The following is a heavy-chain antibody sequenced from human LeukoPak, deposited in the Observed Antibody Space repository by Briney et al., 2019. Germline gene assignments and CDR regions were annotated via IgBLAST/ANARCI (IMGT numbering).Heavy chain of an antibody. Sequence: GGSLRPSCAVSGFSVSNNYMNWVRQAPGKGLEWVSLIYSGGTAYYADSVKGRFTISRDNSKNTLYLQMNSLRAEDTAVYYCARDDGQGGPFDYWGQGALVTVS. CDR3: ARDDGQGGPFDY. CDR2: IYSGGTA. V-gene: IGHV3-53*01. CDR1: GFSVSNNY. J-gene: IGHJ4*02. D-gene: IGHD3-16*01.